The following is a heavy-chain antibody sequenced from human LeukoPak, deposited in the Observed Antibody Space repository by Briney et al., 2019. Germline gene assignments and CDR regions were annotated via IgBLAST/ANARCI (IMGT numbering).Heavy chain of an antibody. CDR2: TISILGVA. J-gene: IGHJ6*02. CDR1: GGTFSNYA. Sequence: GASVKVSCTASGGTFSNYAITWVRQAPGQGLEWMGRTISILGVASYAQKFQDRVTLTADRSTTTAYMELRSLRSEDTAVYYCARDGMVRGIIDYYGMDVWGQGTTVTVSS. CDR3: ARDGMVRGIIDYYGMDV. V-gene: IGHV1-69*04. D-gene: IGHD3-10*01.